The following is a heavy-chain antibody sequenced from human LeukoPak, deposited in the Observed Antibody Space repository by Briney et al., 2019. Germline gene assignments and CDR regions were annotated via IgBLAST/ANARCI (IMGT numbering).Heavy chain of an antibody. J-gene: IGHJ4*02. Sequence: GGSLRLSCAASGFTFSNFAMSWVRQAPGKGLEWVSGISDSADSTYYADSVKGRLTISRDNSKNTLYMQMNSLRAEDTAVYYCAKDLIGARPQLFDHWGQGTLVTVSS. D-gene: IGHD6-6*01. CDR1: GFTFSNFA. CDR3: AKDLIGARPQLFDH. V-gene: IGHV3-23*01. CDR2: ISDSADST.